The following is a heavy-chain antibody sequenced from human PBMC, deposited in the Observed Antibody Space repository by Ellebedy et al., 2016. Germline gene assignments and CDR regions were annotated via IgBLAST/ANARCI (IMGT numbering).Heavy chain of an antibody. J-gene: IGHJ4*02. CDR1: GFTVSSNY. CDR2: IYNGDST. Sequence: GGSLRLXXAASGFTVSSNYMSWVRQAPGKGLEWVSVIYNGDSTYYADSVRGRFTISGDNSKNTLYLQMNSLRVEDTAVYYCARDKAYSFFDFWGQGTLVTVSS. V-gene: IGHV3-66*01. D-gene: IGHD1-26*01. CDR3: ARDKAYSFFDF.